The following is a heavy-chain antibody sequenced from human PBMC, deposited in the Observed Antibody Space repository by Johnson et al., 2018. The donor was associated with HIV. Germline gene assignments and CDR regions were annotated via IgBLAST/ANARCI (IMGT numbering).Heavy chain of an antibody. CDR3: VRDAFDYRDASGRFGGAGFDI. Sequence: QVRLVESGGGLVKPGGSLRVSCAASGFSFSDYYMSWIRQAPGKGLEWVSYISSSTDTIYYADSVKGRFTIPRDNAKNSLALQMNSLRAEDTAVYYCVRDAFDYRDASGRFGGAGFDIWGQGTVVTVSS. CDR2: ISSSTDTI. J-gene: IGHJ3*02. V-gene: IGHV3-11*04. D-gene: IGHD3-16*01. CDR1: GFSFSDYY.